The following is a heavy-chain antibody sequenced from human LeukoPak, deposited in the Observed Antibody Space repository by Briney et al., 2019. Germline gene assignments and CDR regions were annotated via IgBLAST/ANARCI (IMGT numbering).Heavy chain of an antibody. CDR1: GYTFTSYA. D-gene: IGHD3-10*01. Sequence: ASVKVSCKASGYTFTSYAMNWVRQAPGQGLEWMGWINPNSGGTNYAQKFQGRVTMTRDTSISTAYMELSSLRSEDTAVYYCATATMVRAPWGYWGQGTLVTVSS. CDR3: ATATMVRAPWGY. CDR2: INPNSGGT. V-gene: IGHV1-2*02. J-gene: IGHJ4*02.